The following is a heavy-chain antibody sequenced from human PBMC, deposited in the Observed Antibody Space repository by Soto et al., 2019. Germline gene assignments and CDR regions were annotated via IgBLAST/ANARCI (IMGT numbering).Heavy chain of an antibody. CDR3: TRAAWFPYLSFY. CDR1: GFTFTDYS. CDR2: ISSSGSTA. J-gene: IGHJ4*02. D-gene: IGHD3-10*01. V-gene: IGHV3-11*04. Sequence: GGSLRLSCAASGFTFTDYSMSWIRQAPGKGLEWISYISSSGSTAYYASSVEGRFTISRDNANNSVYLQMDSLRAEDTALYYCTRAAWFPYLSFYWGQGALVTVSS.